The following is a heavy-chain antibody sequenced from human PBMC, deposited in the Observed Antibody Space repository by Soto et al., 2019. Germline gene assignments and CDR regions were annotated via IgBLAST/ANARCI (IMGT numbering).Heavy chain of an antibody. CDR2: IIPLFGAA. J-gene: IGHJ4*02. CDR3: GSRINDYGANIDY. D-gene: IGHD4-17*01. V-gene: IGHV1-69*01. Sequence: QVQLVQSGAAVKKPGSSVKVSCKVSGGTFSSYAISWVRQAPGQGLEWMGVIIPLFGAAKYAQKFKGRVTITADGSASTVYMEQSSLRSDDTAAYYCGSRINDYGANIDYWGQGTLVTVSS. CDR1: GGTFSSYA.